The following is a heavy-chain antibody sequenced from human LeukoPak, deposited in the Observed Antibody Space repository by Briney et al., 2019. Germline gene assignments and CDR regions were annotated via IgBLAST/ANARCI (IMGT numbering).Heavy chain of an antibody. J-gene: IGHJ5*02. CDR2: ISAYNGNT. D-gene: IGHD3-10*01. Sequence: ASVKVSCKASGYTFTSYGISWVRQAPGQGLEWMGWISAYNGNTNYAQKPQGRVTMTTDTSTSTAYMELRSLRSDDTAVSYCARVPQMKGTMVQGSNWFDPWGQGTLVTVSS. V-gene: IGHV1-18*01. CDR3: ARVPQMKGTMVQGSNWFDP. CDR1: GYTFTSYG.